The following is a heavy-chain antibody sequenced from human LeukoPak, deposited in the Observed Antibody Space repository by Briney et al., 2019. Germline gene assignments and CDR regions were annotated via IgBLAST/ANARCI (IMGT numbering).Heavy chain of an antibody. CDR1: GGSISSHY. V-gene: IGHV4-59*11. CDR2: IYYSGST. D-gene: IGHD2-15*01. J-gene: IGHJ6*02. CDR3: ARVGGGNFYYYGMDV. Sequence: SETLSLTCAVSGGSISSHYWSCIRQPPGRGVEGVGYIYYSGSTNYNTSLKSRVSISVTTSQNPFSLRLSSVTAADTAVYYCARVGGGNFYYYGMDVWGQGTTVTVSS.